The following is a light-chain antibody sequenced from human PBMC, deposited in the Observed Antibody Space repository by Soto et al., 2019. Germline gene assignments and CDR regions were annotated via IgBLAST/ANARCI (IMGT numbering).Light chain of an antibody. J-gene: IGLJ1*01. CDR3: SSYTTSSTPYYV. CDR1: TNDVGGYDF. Sequence: QSVLTQPASVSGSPGQSITIACSGTTNDVGGYDFVSWYQQHPGKAPKLLIYEVRNRPSGVSSRFSGSKSGNTASLTISGLQAEDEADYYCSSYTTSSTPYYVFGTGTKVTAL. V-gene: IGLV2-14*01. CDR2: EVR.